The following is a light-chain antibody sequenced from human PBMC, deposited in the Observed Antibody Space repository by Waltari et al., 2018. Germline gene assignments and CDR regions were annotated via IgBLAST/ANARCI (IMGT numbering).Light chain of an antibody. V-gene: IGKV4-1*01. J-gene: IGKJ4*01. CDR2: GAS. Sequence: DIVMPQSPDSLAVSLGERAAINCKSSQSLFKSSNNKNYLSWVQKKPGQAPRLLIVGASLRGAGVADRLSGSGSGTDFTRSITSLQAEDVAVYYCQQYWSAPLTFGGGTRVEIK. CDR3: QQYWSAPLT. CDR1: QSLFKSSNNKNY.